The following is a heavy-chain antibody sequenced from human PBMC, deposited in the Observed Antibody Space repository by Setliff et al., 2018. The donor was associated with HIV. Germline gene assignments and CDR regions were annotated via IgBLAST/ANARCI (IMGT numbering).Heavy chain of an antibody. CDR1: GGSISNFA. V-gene: IGHV1-69*13. J-gene: IGHJ6*02. CDR2: IIPIFGTS. D-gene: IGHD3-3*01. CDR3: ARRLQFLEFLHGVGGLDV. Sequence: ASVKVSCKASGGSISNFAISWVRQAPGQGLEWMGGIIPIFGTSDYSPELQGGVTITADESSTTVSMELYSLTTEDTATYYCARRLQFLEFLHGVGGLDVWGQGTTVTVSS.